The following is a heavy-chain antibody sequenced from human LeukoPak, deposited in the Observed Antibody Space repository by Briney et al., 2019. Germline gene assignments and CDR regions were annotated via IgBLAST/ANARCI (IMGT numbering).Heavy chain of an antibody. J-gene: IGHJ4*02. CDR3: ARIITMIVVVPGDY. V-gene: IGHV3-7*03. D-gene: IGHD3-22*01. Sequence: PGGSLRLSCAASGFIFRNYWMTWVRQTPGKGLEWVANIKQDGSETHYLDSVKGRFTISRDNAKNSLYLQMNSLRAEDTAVYYCARIITMIVVVPGDYWGQGTLVTVSS. CDR2: IKQDGSET. CDR1: GFIFRNYW.